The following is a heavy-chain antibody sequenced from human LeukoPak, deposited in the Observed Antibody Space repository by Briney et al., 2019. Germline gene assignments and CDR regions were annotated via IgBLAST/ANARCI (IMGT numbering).Heavy chain of an antibody. CDR1: GGSMSSYY. D-gene: IGHD3-10*01. Sequence: SETLSLTCTVSGGSMSSYYWSWIRQSPGKGLEWVGYISYSGTTNYNPSLKSRVTVSLGTSKNRFSLNLTSVTAADTAVYYCARHGSGTSLALYPWGQGTLVTVSS. J-gene: IGHJ5*02. CDR2: ISYSGTT. CDR3: ARHGSGTSLALYP. V-gene: IGHV4-59*08.